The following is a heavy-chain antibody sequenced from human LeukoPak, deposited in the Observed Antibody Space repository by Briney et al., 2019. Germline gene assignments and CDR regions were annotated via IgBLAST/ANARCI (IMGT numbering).Heavy chain of an antibody. Sequence: GGSLRLSCAASGFTFSGSAMHWVRQASGKGLEWVGRIRSKANSYATAYAASVKGRFTISRDDSKNTAYLQTNSLKTEDTAVYYCTRDIDYYYGSGSYYNYYGMDVWGQGTTVTVSS. CDR1: GFTFSGSA. V-gene: IGHV3-73*01. J-gene: IGHJ6*02. D-gene: IGHD3-10*01. CDR2: IRSKANSYAT. CDR3: TRDIDYYYGSGSYYNYYGMDV.